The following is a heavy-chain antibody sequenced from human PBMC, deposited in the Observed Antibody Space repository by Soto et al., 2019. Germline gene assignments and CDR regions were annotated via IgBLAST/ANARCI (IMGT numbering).Heavy chain of an antibody. CDR2: IYWDDDK. J-gene: IGHJ4*02. D-gene: IGHD6-13*01. CDR3: ALDIAAAGIFDY. CDR1: GFSLSTSGVG. Sequence: QITLKESGPPLVKPTQTLTLTCTFSGFSLSTSGVGVGWIRQPPGKALEWLALIYWDDDKRYSPSLKSRLTITKDTSKNQVVLTMTIMDPVDTATYYCALDIAAAGIFDYWVQGTLVTVSS. V-gene: IGHV2-5*02.